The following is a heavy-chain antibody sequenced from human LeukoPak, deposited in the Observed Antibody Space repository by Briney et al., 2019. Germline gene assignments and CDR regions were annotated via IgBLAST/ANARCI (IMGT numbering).Heavy chain of an antibody. D-gene: IGHD4-23*01. V-gene: IGHV4-59*08. Sequence: KPSETLSLTCTVSGGSISSYYWSWIRQPPGKGLEWIGYIYYSGSTNYNPSLKSRVTISVDTSKNQFSLKLSSVTAADTAVYYCARGDYGGNLDYWGQGTLVTVSS. CDR1: GGSISSYY. J-gene: IGHJ4*02. CDR3: ARGDYGGNLDY. CDR2: IYYSGST.